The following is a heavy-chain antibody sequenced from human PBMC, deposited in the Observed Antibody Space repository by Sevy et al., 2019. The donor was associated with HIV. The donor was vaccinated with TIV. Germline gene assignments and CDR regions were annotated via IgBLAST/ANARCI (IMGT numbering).Heavy chain of an antibody. J-gene: IGHJ4*02. V-gene: IGHV3-23*01. CDR3: AKGRREYYHDSSGYDFDY. CDR1: RFTFTNYP. CDR2: ISGDGATT. D-gene: IGHD3-22*01. Sequence: GGSLRLSCVASRFTFTNYPMSWVRQAPGKGLEWVSAISGDGATTYYSDSVKGRFTISRDNSQNTLSLQMNSLRAEDTAVYYCAKGRREYYHDSSGYDFDYWGQGTLVTVSS.